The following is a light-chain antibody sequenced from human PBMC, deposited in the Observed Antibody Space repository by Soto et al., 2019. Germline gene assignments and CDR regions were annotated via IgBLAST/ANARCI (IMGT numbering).Light chain of an antibody. V-gene: IGKV3-15*01. J-gene: IGKJ2*01. CDR1: QSISSE. Sequence: EIVMTQSPATLSVCPGESATLSCRASQSISSELAWYQQKPGQPPRLLIYGASTRATGVPARFTGSGSGSDFTLTISGLQSEDFAVYYCQQGHNWPLTFGQGTRLEI. CDR3: QQGHNWPLT. CDR2: GAS.